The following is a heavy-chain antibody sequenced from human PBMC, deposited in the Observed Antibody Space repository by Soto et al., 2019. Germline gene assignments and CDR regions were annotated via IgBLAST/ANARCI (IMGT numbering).Heavy chain of an antibody. J-gene: IGHJ4*02. CDR1: GGSFSGYY. Sequence: SETLSLTCAVYGGSFSGYYWSWIRQPPGKGLEWIGSIYHSGSTYYNPSLKSRVTISVDTSKNQFSLKLSSVTAADTAVYYCARDYDSSGLIDYWGQGTLVTVSS. V-gene: IGHV4-34*01. CDR3: ARDYDSSGLIDY. CDR2: IYHSGST. D-gene: IGHD3-22*01.